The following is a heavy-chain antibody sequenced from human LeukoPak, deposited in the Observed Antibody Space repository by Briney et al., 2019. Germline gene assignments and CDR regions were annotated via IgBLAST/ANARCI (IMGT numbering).Heavy chain of an antibody. CDR3: ARVPTWGRLGFDL. CDR1: GGSISSYY. V-gene: IGHV4-4*07. D-gene: IGHD7-27*01. Sequence: SETLSLTCTVSGGSISSYYWSWIRQPAGKGLEWIGRIYTSGSTNYNPSLKSRVTISVDTSKNQFSLKLSSVTAADTAVYYCARVPTWGRLGFDLWGRGTLVTVSS. J-gene: IGHJ2*01. CDR2: IYTSGST.